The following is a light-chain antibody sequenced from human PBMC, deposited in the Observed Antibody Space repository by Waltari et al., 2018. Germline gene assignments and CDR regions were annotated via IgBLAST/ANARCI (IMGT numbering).Light chain of an antibody. CDR2: EVD. CDR3: SSYAGSNKLI. V-gene: IGLV2-8*01. Sequence: QSALTQPPSASGSPGHTVIIPCTGTSPDTGGYKYVSWYQRIPGRAPALIIYEVDRRPPGVPDRFSGSKSGNTASLTVAGLQTEDEGDYYCSSYAGSNKLIFGGVTKLTVL. CDR1: SPDTGGYKY. J-gene: IGLJ2*01.